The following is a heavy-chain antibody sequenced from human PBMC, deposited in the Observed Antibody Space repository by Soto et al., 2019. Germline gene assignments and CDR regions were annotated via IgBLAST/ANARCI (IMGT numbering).Heavy chain of an antibody. Sequence: GGSLRLSCAASGFTFSSYSMNWVRQAPGKGLVWVSRINSDGSSTSYADSVKGRFTISRDNAKNTLYLQMNSLRAEDTAVYYCARGGIAARHNWFDPWGQGTLVTVSS. V-gene: IGHV3-74*01. CDR1: GFTFSSYS. CDR2: INSDGSST. CDR3: ARGGIAARHNWFDP. J-gene: IGHJ5*02. D-gene: IGHD6-6*01.